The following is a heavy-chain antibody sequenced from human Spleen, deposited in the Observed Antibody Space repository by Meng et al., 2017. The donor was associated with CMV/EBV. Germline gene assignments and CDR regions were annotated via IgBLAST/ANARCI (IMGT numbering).Heavy chain of an antibody. CDR2: IYPGDSDT. CDR1: GYTFTTYW. D-gene: IGHD3-10*01. Sequence: GSGYTFTTYWIGWVRQLPGKGLEWMGIIYPGDSDTRYSPSFEGQVTISADKSIRTAYLQWNSLKASDNGMYYCARGDGGSGSYVGYWGQGTLVTVSS. V-gene: IGHV5-51*01. J-gene: IGHJ4*02. CDR3: ARGDGGSGSYVGY.